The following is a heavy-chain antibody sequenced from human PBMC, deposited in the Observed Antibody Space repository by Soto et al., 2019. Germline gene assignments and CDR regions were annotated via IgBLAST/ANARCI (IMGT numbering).Heavy chain of an antibody. CDR3: AGDRVSYFDGMDV. D-gene: IGHD3-10*01. Sequence: ASVKVSCKASGGTFSSYAISWVRQAPGQGLEWMGGIIPIFGTANYAQKFQGRVTITADESTSTAYMELSSLRSEDTAVYYCAGDRVSYFDGMDVWGQGTTVTVSS. V-gene: IGHV1-69*13. J-gene: IGHJ6*02. CDR2: IIPIFGTA. CDR1: GGTFSSYA.